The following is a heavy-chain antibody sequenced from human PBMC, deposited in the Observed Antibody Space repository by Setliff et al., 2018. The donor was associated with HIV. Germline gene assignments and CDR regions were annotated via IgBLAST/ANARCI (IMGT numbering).Heavy chain of an antibody. D-gene: IGHD2-15*01. CDR2: IIPLFGTT. CDR3: ARDSRDIVVVIAPEPEPYYYYGMDV. V-gene: IGHV1-69*13. J-gene: IGHJ6*04. Sequence: SVKVSCKASGGTFSSYAISWVRQSPGQGLEWMGRIIPLFGTTNYAEKFQGKVTITADESTSTVYMELSSLRSEDTAVYYCARDSRDIVVVIAPEPEPYYYYGMDVWGEGTTVTVSS. CDR1: GGTFSSYA.